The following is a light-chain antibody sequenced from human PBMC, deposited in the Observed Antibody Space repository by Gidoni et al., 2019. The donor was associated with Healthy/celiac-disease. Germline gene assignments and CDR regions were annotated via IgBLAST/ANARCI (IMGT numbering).Light chain of an antibody. CDR1: QSVSSY. J-gene: IGKJ2*03. Sequence: EIVLTQSPATLSLSPGERATLSCRASQSVSSYLAWYQQNPGQAPRLLIYDASNRATGIPARFSGSGSGTDFTLIISSLEPEDFAVYYCQQRSNWPSFGQGTKLEIK. CDR3: QQRSNWPS. CDR2: DAS. V-gene: IGKV3-11*01.